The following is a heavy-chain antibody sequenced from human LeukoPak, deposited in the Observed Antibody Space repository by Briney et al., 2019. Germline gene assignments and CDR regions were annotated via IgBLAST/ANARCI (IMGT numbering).Heavy chain of an antibody. CDR1: GFTFSSYA. CDR2: ISSSGGST. D-gene: IGHD2-2*02. V-gene: IGHV3-23*01. Sequence: PGGSLRLSCAASGFTFSSYAMSWVRQAPGKGLEWVSGISSSGGSTYYADSVKGRFTISRDNSKNTLLLQMNSLRAEDTAVYYCAKAAAVVVSAATPYFDYWGQGTLVAVSS. CDR3: AKAAAVVVSAATPYFDY. J-gene: IGHJ4*02.